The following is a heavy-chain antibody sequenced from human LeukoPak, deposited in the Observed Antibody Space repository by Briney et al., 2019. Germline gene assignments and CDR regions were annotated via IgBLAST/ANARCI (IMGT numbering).Heavy chain of an antibody. Sequence: PSETLSLTCTVSGGSISSIFYYWGWIRQPPGKGLEWIGSIYYSGSTYYNPSLKSRVSISVDTSKSQFSLRLGSVTAADTAVYYCAKDEKYTGTNFSPRHWGQGTLVTVSS. D-gene: IGHD1-26*01. V-gene: IGHV4-39*02. J-gene: IGHJ4*02. CDR3: AKDEKYTGTNFSPRH. CDR1: GGSISSIFYY. CDR2: IYYSGST.